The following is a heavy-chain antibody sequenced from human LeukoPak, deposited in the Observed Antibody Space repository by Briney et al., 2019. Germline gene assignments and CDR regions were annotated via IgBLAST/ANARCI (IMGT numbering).Heavy chain of an antibody. CDR2: ISSSGSTI. V-gene: IGHV3-11*04. Sequence: GGSLRLSCAASGFTFSDYYMSWIRQAPGKGLEWVSYISSSGSTIYYADSVKGRFTISRDNAKNSLYLQMNSLRAEDTAVYYCARDSAIHGSGSYSMKIDYWGQGTLVTVSS. J-gene: IGHJ4*02. CDR3: ARDSAIHGSGSYSMKIDY. CDR1: GFTFSDYY. D-gene: IGHD3-10*01.